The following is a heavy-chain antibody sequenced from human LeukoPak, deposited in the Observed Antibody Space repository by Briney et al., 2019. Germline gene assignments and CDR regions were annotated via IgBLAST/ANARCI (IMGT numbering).Heavy chain of an antibody. V-gene: IGHV4-34*01. CDR1: GGSFSGYY. D-gene: IGHD3-3*01. Sequence: SETLSLTCAVYGGSFSGYYWSWIRQPPGKGLEWIGEINHSGSTNYNPSLKSRVTISVDTSKNQFSLKLSSVTAADTAVYYCARVARFWRYMDVWGKGTTVTVSS. CDR3: ARVARFWRYMDV. CDR2: INHSGST. J-gene: IGHJ6*03.